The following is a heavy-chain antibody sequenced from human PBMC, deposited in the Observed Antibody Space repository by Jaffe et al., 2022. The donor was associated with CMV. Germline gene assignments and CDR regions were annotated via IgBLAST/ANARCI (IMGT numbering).Heavy chain of an antibody. CDR3: ARRISGWGTYSLAVAGTGVFDY. CDR1: GGSISSSSYY. J-gene: IGHJ4*02. V-gene: IGHV4-39*01. D-gene: IGHD6-19*01. CDR2: IYYSGST. Sequence: QLQLQESGPGLVKPSETLSLTCTVSGGSISSSSYYWGWIRQPPGKGLEWIGSIYYSGSTYYNPSLKSRVTISVDTSKNQFSLKLSSVTAADTAVYYCARRISGWGTYSLAVAGTGVFDYWGQGTLVTVSS.